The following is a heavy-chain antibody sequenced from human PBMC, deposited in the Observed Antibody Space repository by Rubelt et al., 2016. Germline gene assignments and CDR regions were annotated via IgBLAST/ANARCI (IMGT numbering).Heavy chain of an antibody. J-gene: IGHJ5*02. V-gene: IGHV3-21*01. CDR1: GFTFSSYA. Sequence: VQLVESGGGVVQPGGSLRLSCAASGFTFSSYAMSWVRQAPGKGLEWVSSISSSSSYIYDADYVKGRFTISSDNAKNSLYLQMNSLGAEDTAVYYCARSKEGGFDPWGQGTLVTVSS. D-gene: IGHD3-16*01. CDR2: ISSSSSYI. CDR3: ARSKEGGFDP.